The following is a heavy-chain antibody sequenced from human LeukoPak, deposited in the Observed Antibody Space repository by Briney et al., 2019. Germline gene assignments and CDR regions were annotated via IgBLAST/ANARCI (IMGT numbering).Heavy chain of an antibody. CDR2: IIPILGIA. CDR3: ARLVELHGSDPDY. CDR1: GGTFSSYA. D-gene: IGHD1-26*01. J-gene: IGHJ4*02. V-gene: IGHV1-69*04. Sequence: ASVKVSCKASGGTFSSYAISWVRQAPGQGLEWMGRIIPILGIANYAQKFQGRVTITADKSTSTAYMELSSLRSEDTAVYYCARLVELHGSDPDYWGQGTLVTVSS.